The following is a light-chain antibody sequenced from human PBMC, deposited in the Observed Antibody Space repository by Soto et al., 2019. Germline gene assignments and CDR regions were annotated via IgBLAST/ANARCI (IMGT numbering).Light chain of an antibody. J-gene: IGKJ5*01. V-gene: IGKV3-11*01. CDR2: SAS. CDR3: HQRTDGIT. Sequence: EVVLTQSPAISSLSPGERATLSCRASQSVGVNFAWYQHKPGQAPRPLIYSASDRAPGIPARFSGSGSGTEFTLTISNVQPEDFATYYCHQRTDGITFGQGTRLEIK. CDR1: QSVGVN.